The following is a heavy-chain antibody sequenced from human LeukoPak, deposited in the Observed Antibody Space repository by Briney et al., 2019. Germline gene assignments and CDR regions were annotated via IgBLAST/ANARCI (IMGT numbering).Heavy chain of an antibody. V-gene: IGHV4-39*07. Sequence: SETLSLTCTVSGGSISSSSYYWGWIRQPPGKGLEWIGSAYYSGSTYHNPSLKGRVTISVDTSKNQFSLRLNSVTAADTAVYYCARESVYSGRYYAFDIWGQGTMVTVSS. D-gene: IGHD1-26*01. CDR3: ARESVYSGRYYAFDI. CDR2: AYYSGST. J-gene: IGHJ3*02. CDR1: GGSISSSSYY.